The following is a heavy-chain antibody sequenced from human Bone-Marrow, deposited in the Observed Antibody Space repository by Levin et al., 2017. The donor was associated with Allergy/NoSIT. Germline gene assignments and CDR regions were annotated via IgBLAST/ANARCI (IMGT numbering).Heavy chain of an antibody. CDR1: GFTFSNAW. Sequence: GGSLRLSCAASGFTFSNAWMSWVRQAPGKGLEWVGRIKSKTDGGTTDYAAPVKGRFTISRDDSKNTLYLQMNSLKTEDTAVYYCTTDPSAKDSYGTFDYWGQGTLVTVSS. CDR3: TTDPSAKDSYGTFDY. CDR2: IKSKTDGGTT. J-gene: IGHJ4*02. V-gene: IGHV3-15*01. D-gene: IGHD5-18*01.